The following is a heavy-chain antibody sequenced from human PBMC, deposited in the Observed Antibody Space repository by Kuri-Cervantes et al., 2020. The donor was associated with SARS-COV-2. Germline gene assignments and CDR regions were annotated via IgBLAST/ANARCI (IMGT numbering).Heavy chain of an antibody. D-gene: IGHD1-26*01. CDR1: GITFSSYW. Sequence: GESLKISCAGSGITFSSYWMNWVRQAPGKGLEWVANIKQDGSETYCVDSVKGRFTISRDNAKNSLFLQMNSLRAEDTAVYYCAREGVDIVGAPHDAFDIWGQGTMVTVSS. V-gene: IGHV3-7*01. CDR2: IKQDGSET. CDR3: AREGVDIVGAPHDAFDI. J-gene: IGHJ3*02.